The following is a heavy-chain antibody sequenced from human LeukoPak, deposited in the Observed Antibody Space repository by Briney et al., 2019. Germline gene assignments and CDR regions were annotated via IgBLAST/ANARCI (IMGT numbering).Heavy chain of an antibody. CDR3: AREYYYDSSGYYRPVYWYFDL. Sequence: SETLSLTCTVSGGSISSYYWSWIRQPAGKGLEWIGRIYTSGSTNYNPSLKSRVTMSVDTSKNQFSLKLSSVTAADTAVYYCAREYYYDSSGYYRPVYWYFDLWGRGTLVTVSS. J-gene: IGHJ2*01. V-gene: IGHV4-4*07. D-gene: IGHD3-22*01. CDR1: GGSISSYY. CDR2: IYTSGST.